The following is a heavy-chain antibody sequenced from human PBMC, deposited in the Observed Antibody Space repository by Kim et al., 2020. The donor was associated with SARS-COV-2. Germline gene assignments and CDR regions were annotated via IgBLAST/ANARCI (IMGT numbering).Heavy chain of an antibody. CDR2: ISGSGGST. CDR3: AKDRGLLWFGEFPAFDY. CDR1: GFTFSSYA. Sequence: GGSLRLSCAASGFTFSSYAMSWVRQAPGKGLEWVSAISGSGGSTYYADSVKGRFTISRDNSKNTLYLQMNSLRAEDTAVYYCAKDRGLLWFGEFPAFDYWGQRTLVTVSS. V-gene: IGHV3-23*01. J-gene: IGHJ4*02. D-gene: IGHD3-10*01.